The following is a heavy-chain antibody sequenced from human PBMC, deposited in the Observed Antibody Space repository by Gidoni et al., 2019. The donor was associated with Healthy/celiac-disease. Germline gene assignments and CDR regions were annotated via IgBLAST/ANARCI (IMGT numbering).Heavy chain of an antibody. Sequence: EVQLVQSGAEVKKHGESRRISCKGSGYSFNSYWISWVRQMPGKGLEWMGRIDPSDSYTNSSPSFQGHVTISADKSISTAYLQWSSLKASDTAMYYCARHPYCSGGSCYYYYYGMDVWGQGTTVTVSS. CDR2: IDPSDSYT. D-gene: IGHD2-15*01. CDR3: ARHPYCSGGSCYYYYYGMDV. V-gene: IGHV5-10-1*03. CDR1: GYSFNSYW. J-gene: IGHJ6*02.